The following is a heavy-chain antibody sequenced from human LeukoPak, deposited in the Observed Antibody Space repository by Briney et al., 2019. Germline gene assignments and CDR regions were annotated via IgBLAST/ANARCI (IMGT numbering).Heavy chain of an antibody. V-gene: IGHV1-2*02. CDR2: INPNSGGT. D-gene: IGHD3-16*01. J-gene: IGHJ4*02. CDR3: ASGSLASYFDH. Sequence: ASVKVSCKASGYTFSGYYMHWVRQAPGQGLEWMGWINPNSGGTKYIQKFQGRVTMTRDTSISTAYMELSRLRSDDTAVYYCASGSLASYFDHWGQGTLVTVSS. CDR1: GYTFSGYY.